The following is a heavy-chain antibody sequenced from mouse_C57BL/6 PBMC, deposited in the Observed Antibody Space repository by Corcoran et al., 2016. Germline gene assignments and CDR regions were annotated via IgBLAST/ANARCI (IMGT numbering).Heavy chain of an antibody. CDR2: IYWDDNK. V-gene: IGHV8-12*01. Sequence: QVTLKESGPGILQSSQTLSLTCSFSGFSLSTSGMGVSWIRQPSGKGLEWLAHIYWDDNKRYNPSLKSRRTISKDTSRNQVFLKITSVDTADTATYYWARRGVITTALDVWGTGTTVTVSS. D-gene: IGHD1-1*01. CDR3: ARRGVITTALDV. J-gene: IGHJ1*03. CDR1: GFSLSTSGMG.